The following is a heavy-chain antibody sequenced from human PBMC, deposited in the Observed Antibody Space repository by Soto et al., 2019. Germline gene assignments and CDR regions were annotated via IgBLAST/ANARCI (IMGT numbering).Heavy chain of an antibody. CDR1: GGSISGDY. V-gene: IGHV4-4*07. J-gene: IGHJ5*01. D-gene: IGHD3-10*01. CDR3: VRGPGISNSFAS. CDR2: IYSNGVT. Sequence: PSETLSLTCTVSGGSISGDYWSWIRQSAGKGLEWIGRIYSNGVTKYNPSLESRVTVSVDTSKNQFSLSLRSVTAADTAVYYCVRGPGISNSFASWGLGSLLTVSS.